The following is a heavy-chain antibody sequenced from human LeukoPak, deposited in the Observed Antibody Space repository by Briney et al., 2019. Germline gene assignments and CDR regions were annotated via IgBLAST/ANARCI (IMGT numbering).Heavy chain of an antibody. V-gene: IGHV3-23*01. CDR1: GFTFSSYG. D-gene: IGHD2-21*02. Sequence: GGSLRLSCAASGFTFSSYGMSWVRQAPGKGLEWVSAISGSGGSTYYADSVKGRFTISRDNSKSTLWLLMNSLRAEDTAVYFCAKDDFCGGDCYYYYYYMDVWGKGTTVTISS. CDR3: AKDDFCGGDCYYYYYYMDV. CDR2: ISGSGGST. J-gene: IGHJ6*03.